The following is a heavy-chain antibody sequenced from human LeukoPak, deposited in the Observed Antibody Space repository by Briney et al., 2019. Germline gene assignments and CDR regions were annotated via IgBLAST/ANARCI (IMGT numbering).Heavy chain of an antibody. J-gene: IGHJ5*02. CDR2: IDPSDSYT. Sequence: GESLKISCKGSGYSLTSYWISWVRQMPGKGLEWMGRIDPSDSYTNYSPSFQGHVTISADKSISTAYLQWSSLKASDTAMYYCARRQIVVVPADNWFDPWGQGTLVTVSS. CDR1: GYSLTSYW. D-gene: IGHD2-2*01. V-gene: IGHV5-10-1*01. CDR3: ARRQIVVVPADNWFDP.